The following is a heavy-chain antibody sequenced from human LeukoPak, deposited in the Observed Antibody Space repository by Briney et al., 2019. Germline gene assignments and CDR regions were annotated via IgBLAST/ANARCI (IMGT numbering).Heavy chain of an antibody. Sequence: GGSLRLSCAASGFTFSSYWMSWVRQAPGKGLEWVANIKQDGSEKYYVGSVKGRFTISRDNAKNSLYLQMNSLRAEDTAVYYCAREEHYYYYYMDVWGKGTTVTVSS. CDR1: GFTFSSYW. V-gene: IGHV3-7*01. CDR3: AREEHYYYYYMDV. J-gene: IGHJ6*03. CDR2: IKQDGSEK.